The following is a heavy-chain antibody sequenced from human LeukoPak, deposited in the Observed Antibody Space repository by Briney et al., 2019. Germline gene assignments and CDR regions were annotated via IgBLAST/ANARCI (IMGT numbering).Heavy chain of an antibody. CDR1: GFTFSSYE. V-gene: IGHV3-48*03. J-gene: IGHJ4*02. CDR3: ASLGDYYDSSGYYAGNDY. Sequence: GGSLRLSCAASGFTFSSYEMNWVRQAPGKGLEWVSYISSSGSTIYYADSVKGRFTISGDNVKNSLYLQMNSLRAEDTAVYYCASLGDYYDSSGYYAGNDYWGQGTLVTVSS. D-gene: IGHD3-22*01. CDR2: ISSSGSTI.